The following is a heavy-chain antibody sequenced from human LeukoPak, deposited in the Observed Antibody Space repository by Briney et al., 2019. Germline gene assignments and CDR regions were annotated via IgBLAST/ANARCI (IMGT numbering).Heavy chain of an antibody. CDR2: INHSGST. V-gene: IGHV4-34*01. J-gene: IGHJ4*02. CDR1: GGSFSGYY. CDR3: ARGVRPDYDFWSGYPYSYYFDY. D-gene: IGHD3-3*01. Sequence: SETLSLTCAVYGGSFSGYYWSWIRQPPGKGLAWIGEINHSGSTNYNPSLKSRVTISVDTSKNQFSLKLSSVTAADTAVYYCARGVRPDYDFWSGYPYSYYFDYWGQGTLVTVSS.